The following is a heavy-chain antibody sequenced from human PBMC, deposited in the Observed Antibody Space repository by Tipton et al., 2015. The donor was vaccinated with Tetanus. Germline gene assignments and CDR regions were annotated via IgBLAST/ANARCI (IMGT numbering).Heavy chain of an antibody. D-gene: IGHD2-21*01. CDR1: GGSISGSY. CDR3: ARRGDNWFFDL. CDR2: IYTDVHTRDST. V-gene: IGHV4-4*07. Sequence: TLSLTCNVSGGSISGSYWSWIRQPAGKGLEWIGRIYTDVHTRDSTTYNPSLKNRVSMSVDTSKNQLSLKLTSMTAADTAVYYCARRGDNWFFDLWGRGTLVTVSS. J-gene: IGHJ2*01.